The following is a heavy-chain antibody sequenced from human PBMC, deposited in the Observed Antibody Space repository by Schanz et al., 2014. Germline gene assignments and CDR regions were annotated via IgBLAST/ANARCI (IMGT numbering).Heavy chain of an antibody. V-gene: IGHV1-69*02. Sequence: QVQLVQSGAEVKKPGASVKVSCKASRSTFSSYTISWVRQARGQGLEWVGRIMPLRGIGNNAWKFQDRLTITADKSMNIAYMELSSLGAEDTSVYYCTRLRRADPNGFDVWGQGTTVADS. CDR2: IMPLRGIG. CDR3: TRLRRADPNGFDV. J-gene: IGHJ6*02. CDR1: RSTFSSYT. D-gene: IGHD6-19*01.